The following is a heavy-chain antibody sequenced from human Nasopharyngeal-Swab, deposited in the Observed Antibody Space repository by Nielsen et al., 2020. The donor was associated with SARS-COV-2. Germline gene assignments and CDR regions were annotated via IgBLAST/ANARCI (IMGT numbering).Heavy chain of an antibody. CDR2: ISSSSSYI. J-gene: IGHJ1*01. Sequence: GESLKISCAASGFTFSSYSMNWVRQAPGKGLEWVSSISSSSSYIYYADSVKGRFIISRDNAKNSLYLQMNSLRAEDTAVYYCARDVGIAPFQHWGQGTLVTVSS. V-gene: IGHV3-21*01. D-gene: IGHD6-13*01. CDR1: GFTFSSYS. CDR3: ARDVGIAPFQH.